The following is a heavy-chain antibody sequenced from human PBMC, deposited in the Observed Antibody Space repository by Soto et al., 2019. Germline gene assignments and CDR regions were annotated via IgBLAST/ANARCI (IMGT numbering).Heavy chain of an antibody. CDR2: INPNSGGT. CDR3: ARGLPGWNDIPFDY. J-gene: IGHJ4*02. D-gene: IGHD1-1*01. V-gene: IGHV1-2*04. CDR1: GYTFTGYY. Sequence: ASVKVSCKASGYTFTGYYMHWVRQAPGQGLEWMGWINPNSGGTNYAQKFQGWVTMTRDTSISTAYMELSSLRSEDTAVYYCARGLPGWNDIPFDYWGQGTLVTVSS.